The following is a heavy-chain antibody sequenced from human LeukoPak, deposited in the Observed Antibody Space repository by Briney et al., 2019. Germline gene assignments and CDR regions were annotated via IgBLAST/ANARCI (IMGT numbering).Heavy chain of an antibody. D-gene: IGHD3-10*01. CDR2: IYYSGST. J-gene: IGHJ5*02. V-gene: IGHV4-59*01. CDR3: ARGYGPGNGWFDP. CDR1: GGSISSYY. Sequence: SETLSLTCTVSGGSISSYYWTWIRQPPGKGLDWIGSIYYSGSTNYNPSLKSRVTISVDTSKNQFSLRLNSMTAADTAVNYCARGYGPGNGWFDPWGQGTLVTVSS.